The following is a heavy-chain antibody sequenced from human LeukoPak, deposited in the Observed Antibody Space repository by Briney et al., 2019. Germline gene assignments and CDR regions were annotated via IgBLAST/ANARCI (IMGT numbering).Heavy chain of an antibody. Sequence: GGSLRLSCAASGFTFNIYSMNWVRQAPGKGLEWISYITSNLATMRYADSVRGRFTISRDNAGKSLFLHMNSLRDDDTAVYYCARSVEGHFDYWGQGTLVTVSS. J-gene: IGHJ4*02. V-gene: IGHV3-48*02. D-gene: IGHD2-21*01. CDR3: ARSVEGHFDY. CDR2: ITSNLATM. CDR1: GFTFNIYS.